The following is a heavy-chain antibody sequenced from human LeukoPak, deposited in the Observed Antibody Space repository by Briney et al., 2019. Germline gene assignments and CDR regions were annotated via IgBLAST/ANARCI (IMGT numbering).Heavy chain of an antibody. D-gene: IGHD3-10*01. CDR1: GYTFTSHG. CDR2: ISAYNGNT. Sequence: ASVKVSCKASGYTFTSHGISWVRQAPGQGLEWMGWISAYNGNTNYAQKLQGRVTMTTDTSTSTAYMELRSLRSDDTAVYYCARNYYGSGSYRLDYWGQGTLVTVSS. J-gene: IGHJ4*02. CDR3: ARNYYGSGSYRLDY. V-gene: IGHV1-18*01.